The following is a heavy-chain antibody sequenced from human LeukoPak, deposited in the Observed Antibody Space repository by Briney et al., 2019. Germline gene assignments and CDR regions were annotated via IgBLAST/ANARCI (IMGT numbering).Heavy chain of an antibody. CDR3: ARGNRYFQH. V-gene: IGHV3-7*01. Sequence: GSLRLSCAASGFSFSTYAMSWVRQAPGKGLEWVANIKQDGSEKYYVDSVKGRFTISRDNAKNSLYLQMNSLRAEDTAVYYCARGNRYFQHWGQGTLVTVSS. J-gene: IGHJ1*01. CDR2: IKQDGSEK. CDR1: GFSFSTYA.